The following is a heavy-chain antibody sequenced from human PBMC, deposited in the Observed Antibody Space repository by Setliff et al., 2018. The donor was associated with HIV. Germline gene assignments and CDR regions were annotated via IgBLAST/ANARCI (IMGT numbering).Heavy chain of an antibody. CDR2: IIPIFGTA. D-gene: IGHD2-15*01. CDR3: AREGDCSGGSCYYYYGMGV. V-gene: IGHV1-69*05. J-gene: IGHJ6*02. Sequence: GASVKVSCKASGGTFSSYAISWVRQAPGQGLEWMGGIIPIFGTANYAQKFQGRVTITTDESTSTAYMELSSLRSEDTAVYYCAREGDCSGGSCYYYYGMGVWGQGTTGAVSS. CDR1: GGTFSSYA.